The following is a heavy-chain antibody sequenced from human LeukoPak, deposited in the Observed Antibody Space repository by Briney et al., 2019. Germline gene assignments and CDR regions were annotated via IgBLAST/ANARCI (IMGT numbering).Heavy chain of an antibody. Sequence: ASVKVSCKASGYTFTSYGISWVRQAPGQGLEWMGWISAYNGNTNYAQKLQGRVTMTTDTSTSTAYMELRSLRSDDTAVYYCARERLVGATDNWFDSRGQRTLVTVSS. CDR3: ARERLVGATDNWFDS. CDR2: ISAYNGNT. V-gene: IGHV1-18*01. CDR1: GYTFTSYG. D-gene: IGHD1-26*01. J-gene: IGHJ5*01.